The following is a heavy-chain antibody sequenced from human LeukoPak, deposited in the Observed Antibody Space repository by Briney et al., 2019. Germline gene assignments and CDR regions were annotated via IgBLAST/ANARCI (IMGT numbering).Heavy chain of an antibody. D-gene: IGHD3-22*01. V-gene: IGHV1-18*01. Sequence: GASVKVSCKASGYTFTSYGITWVRQAPGQGLEWMGWISPYNGNTNYAQKHQGRVTMTTDTLTSTAYMELRSLRSDDTAVYYCARTYDSSGYPLFSRPFDYWGQGTLVTVSS. J-gene: IGHJ4*02. CDR1: GYTFTSYG. CDR3: ARTYDSSGYPLFSRPFDY. CDR2: ISPYNGNT.